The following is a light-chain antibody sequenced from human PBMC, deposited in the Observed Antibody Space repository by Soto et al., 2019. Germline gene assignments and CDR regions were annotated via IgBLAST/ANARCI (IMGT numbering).Light chain of an antibody. CDR2: GAS. V-gene: IGKV3-15*01. J-gene: IGKJ2*01. CDR3: QEYTNWPPYT. Sequence: IVMTQSPSTLSVSPGERATLSSRASQSVSNNLAWYQHKPCQAPRLIIYGASTRATGIPARFSGSGSGREFTLTTSSLRSEDFALYYCQEYTNWPPYTFGPGTKLVIK. CDR1: QSVSNN.